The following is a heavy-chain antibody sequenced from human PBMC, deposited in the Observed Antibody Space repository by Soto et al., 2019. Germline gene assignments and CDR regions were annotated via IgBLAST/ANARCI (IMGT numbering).Heavy chain of an antibody. Sequence: EVQLLESGGGLVQPGGSLRLSCAASGFTFSSYSMNWVRQAPGKGLEWVSSISSSSSYIYYADSVKGRFTISRDNAKNSLYLQMNSLRAEDTAVYYCARGSDCSGGSCYESSSYYYYYGMDVWGQGTTVTVSS. J-gene: IGHJ6*02. CDR3: ARGSDCSGGSCYESSSYYYYYGMDV. V-gene: IGHV3-21*01. CDR1: GFTFSSYS. D-gene: IGHD2-15*01. CDR2: ISSSSSYI.